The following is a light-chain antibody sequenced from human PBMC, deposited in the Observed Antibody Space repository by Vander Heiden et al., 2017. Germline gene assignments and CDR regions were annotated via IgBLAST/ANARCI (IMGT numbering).Light chain of an antibody. CDR2: GAT. CDR1: QSISSH. CDR3: QQSHSTPKT. V-gene: IGKV1-39*01. J-gene: IGKJ1*01. Sequence: DPVTITCRASQSISSHLHWYQQKPGKAPKLLIYGATRLQSGVEWRFSGSACGKDLTLTISSLPPEDFANYCRQQSHSTPKTFGQGTKVEIK.